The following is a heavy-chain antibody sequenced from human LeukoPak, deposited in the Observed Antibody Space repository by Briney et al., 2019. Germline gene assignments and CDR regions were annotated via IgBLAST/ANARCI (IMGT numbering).Heavy chain of an antibody. CDR3: ARSTYYDFWSGYGPGGWFDP. J-gene: IGHJ5*02. D-gene: IGHD3-3*01. V-gene: IGHV4-30-2*01. Sequence: SQTLSLTCAVSAGSISSGGYSWSWIRQPPGKGLEWIGYIYHSGSTYYNPSLKSRVTISVDRSKNQFSLKLSSVTAADTAVYYCARSTYYDFWSGYGPGGWFDPWGQGTLVTVSS. CDR1: AGSISSGGYS. CDR2: IYHSGST.